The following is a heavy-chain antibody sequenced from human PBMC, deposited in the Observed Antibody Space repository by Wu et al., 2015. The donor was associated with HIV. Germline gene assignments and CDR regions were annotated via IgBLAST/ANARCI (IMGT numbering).Heavy chain of an antibody. CDR3: ARLIA. CDR2: INTNNGYT. CDR1: GYTFITHA. V-gene: IGHV1-18*01. Sequence: QVQLVQSGGDVKKSGASVKVSCKASGYTFITHAITWVRQAPGQRPEWMGWINTNNGYTKYAQKFQDRLSLTTDTSATTAYMELRSLRSDDTAVYYCARLIAWGQGTLVTVSS. D-gene: IGHD3-16*01. J-gene: IGHJ5*02.